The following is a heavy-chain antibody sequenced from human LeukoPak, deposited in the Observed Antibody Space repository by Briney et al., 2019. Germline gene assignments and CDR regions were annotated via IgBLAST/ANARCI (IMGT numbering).Heavy chain of an antibody. CDR3: ARGRGWSGYDPFDY. D-gene: IGHD5-12*01. Sequence: GGSLRLSCAASGFTFSSYWMSWVRQAPGKGLECVSGISGSGGSTYYADPVKGRFTISRDRSKDTLFLQMNSLRAEDTAVYYCARGRGWSGYDPFDYWGQGTLVTVSS. J-gene: IGHJ4*02. CDR1: GFTFSSYW. V-gene: IGHV3-23*01. CDR2: ISGSGGST.